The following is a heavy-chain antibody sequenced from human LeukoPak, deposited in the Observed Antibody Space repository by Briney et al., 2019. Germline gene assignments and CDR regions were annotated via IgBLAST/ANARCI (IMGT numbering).Heavy chain of an antibody. J-gene: IGHJ4*02. CDR2: ISSSSSYT. D-gene: IGHD2-2*01. Sequence: GGSLRLSCAASGFTFSSYSMNWVRQAPGKGLGWVSSISSSSSYTYYADSVKGRFTISRDNAKNSLYLQMNSLRAEDTAVYYCARDGWSCSSTSCPGTYYFDYWGQGTLVTVSS. CDR1: GFTFSSYS. V-gene: IGHV3-21*01. CDR3: ARDGWSCSSTSCPGTYYFDY.